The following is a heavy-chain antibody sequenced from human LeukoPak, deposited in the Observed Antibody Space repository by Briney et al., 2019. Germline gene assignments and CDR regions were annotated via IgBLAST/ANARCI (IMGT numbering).Heavy chain of an antibody. CDR2: INHSGRT. V-gene: IGHV4-34*01. Sequence: SETLSLTCAVYGGSFSDYYWTWLRQPPGKGLEWIGEINHSGRTNYNPSLKSRVIMSVDTSKNQFSLKLSSVTAADTAVYYCARPLGYCSDSRCPQSWFDPWGQGTLVTVSS. J-gene: IGHJ5*02. CDR1: GGSFSDYY. D-gene: IGHD2-15*01. CDR3: ARPLGYCSDSRCPQSWFDP.